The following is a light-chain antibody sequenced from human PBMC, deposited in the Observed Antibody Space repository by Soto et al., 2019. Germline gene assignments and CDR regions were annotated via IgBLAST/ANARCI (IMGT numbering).Light chain of an antibody. CDR3: RQQNSYLALS. Sequence: DIQMTQSPSSLSASVGDRVTITCRASQSISNDLGWYQQKSGKAPTRLIDAASTWRTGVPSRFSSSGSGREFTLTISSLQPEDFAAYYCRQQNSYLALSFGGGTKVE. V-gene: IGKV1-17*01. CDR1: QSISND. CDR2: AAS. J-gene: IGKJ4*01.